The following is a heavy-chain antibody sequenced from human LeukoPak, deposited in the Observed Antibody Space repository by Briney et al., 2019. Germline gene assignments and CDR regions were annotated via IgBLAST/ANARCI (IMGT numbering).Heavy chain of an antibody. CDR2: IYHSGST. CDR1: GGSISSGGYY. CDR3: ARETSEFRVVVPAAIAYAFDI. D-gene: IGHD2-2*02. Sequence: PSETLSLTCTVSGGSISSGGYYWSWIRQPPGKGLEWIGYIYHSGSTYYNPSLKSRVTISVDRSKNQFSQKLSSVTAADTAVYYCARETSEFRVVVPAAIAYAFDIWGQGTMVTVSS. V-gene: IGHV4-30-2*01. J-gene: IGHJ3*02.